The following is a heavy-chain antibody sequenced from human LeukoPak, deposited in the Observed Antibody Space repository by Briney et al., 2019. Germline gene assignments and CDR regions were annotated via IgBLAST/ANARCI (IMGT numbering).Heavy chain of an antibody. Sequence: PGGSLKLSCAASGFTLSDSAIHWVRQASGKGLEWVGLIDRPAKSYATAYGASVGGRFTISRDDSKNTAYLQMDSLKTEDTALYYCTRDRGTYNWLDPWGQRTLVTVSS. D-gene: IGHD1-26*01. CDR3: TRDRGTYNWLDP. V-gene: IGHV3-73*01. J-gene: IGHJ5*02. CDR2: IDRPAKSYAT. CDR1: GFTLSDSA.